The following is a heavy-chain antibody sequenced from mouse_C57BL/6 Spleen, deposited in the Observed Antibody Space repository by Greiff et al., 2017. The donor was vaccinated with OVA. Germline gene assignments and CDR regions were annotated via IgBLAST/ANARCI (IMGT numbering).Heavy chain of an antibody. CDR3: ARSYDYPMDY. CDR2: IYPGDGDT. CDR1: GYAFSSSW. J-gene: IGHJ4*01. V-gene: IGHV1-82*01. D-gene: IGHD2-4*01. Sequence: QVQLQQSGPELVKPGASVKISCKASGYAFSSSWLNWVKQRPGKGLEWIGRIYPGDGDTNYNGKFKGKATLTADKSSSTAYMQLSSLTSEDSAVYFCARSYDYPMDYWGQGTSVTVSS.